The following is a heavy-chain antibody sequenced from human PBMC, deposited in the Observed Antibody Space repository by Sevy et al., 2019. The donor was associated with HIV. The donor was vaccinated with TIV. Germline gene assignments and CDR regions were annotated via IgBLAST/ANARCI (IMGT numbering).Heavy chain of an antibody. J-gene: IGHJ4*02. CDR3: ARALEYDILTGIGHGFDY. CDR1: GFTFSSYS. Sequence: GGSLRLSCAASGFTFSSYSMNWVRQAPGKGLEWVSSISSSSSYIYYADSVKGRFTISRDNAKNSLYLQMNSLRAEDTAVYYCARALEYDILTGIGHGFDYWGQGTLVTVSS. V-gene: IGHV3-21*01. D-gene: IGHD3-9*01. CDR2: ISSSSSYI.